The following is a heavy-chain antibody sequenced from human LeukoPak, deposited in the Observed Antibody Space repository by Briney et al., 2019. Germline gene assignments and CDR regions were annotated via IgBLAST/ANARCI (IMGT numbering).Heavy chain of an antibody. J-gene: IGHJ2*01. CDR3: ARVAYSSGWQTTDWYFDL. CDR2: IYYSGST. Sequence: SETLSLTCTVSGGSISSYYWSWLRQPPGKGLEWIGYIYYSGSTNYNPSLKSRVTISVDTSKNQFSLKLSSVTAADTAVYYCARVAYSSGWQTTDWYFDLWGRGTLVTVSS. D-gene: IGHD6-19*01. CDR1: GGSISSYY. V-gene: IGHV4-59*01.